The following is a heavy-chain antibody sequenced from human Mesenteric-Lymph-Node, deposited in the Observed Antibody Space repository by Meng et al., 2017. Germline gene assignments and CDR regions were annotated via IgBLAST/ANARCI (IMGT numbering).Heavy chain of an antibody. J-gene: IGHJ3*02. CDR2: INQDENKK. Sequence: GESLKISCAASGFTFSSYAMSWVRQAPGKGLEWVANINQDENKKLYVDSVKGRFTISGDNAKNSLYLQMNSLRAEDTALYYCARESLHGATGHLGAFDIWGLGTMVTVSS. V-gene: IGHV3-7*01. CDR3: ARESLHGATGHLGAFDI. D-gene: IGHD1-26*01. CDR1: GFTFSSYA.